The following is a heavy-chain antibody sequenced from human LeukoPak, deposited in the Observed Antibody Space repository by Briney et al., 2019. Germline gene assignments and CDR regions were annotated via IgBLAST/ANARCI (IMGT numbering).Heavy chain of an antibody. Sequence: SETLSLTCTVSGGSISTYYWSWIRQPPGKGLEWIGYIYHSGSTYYNPSLKSRVTISVDRSKNQFSLKLSSVTAADTAVYYCARAVWLLPYFDYWGQGTLVTVSS. CDR3: ARAVWLLPYFDY. CDR1: GGSISTYY. V-gene: IGHV4-59*12. J-gene: IGHJ4*02. D-gene: IGHD3-22*01. CDR2: IYHSGST.